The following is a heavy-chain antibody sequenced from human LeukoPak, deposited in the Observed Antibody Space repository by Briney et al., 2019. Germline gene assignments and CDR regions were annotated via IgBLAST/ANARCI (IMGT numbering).Heavy chain of an antibody. V-gene: IGHV4-34*01. Sequence: PSETLSLTCAVYGGSFSGYYWSWIRLPPGKGLEWIGEINHSGSTNYNPSLKSRVTISVDTSKNQFSLRLSSVTAADTAVYYCARGGYSYGFKAFDIWGQGTKVTVSS. CDR3: ARGGYSYGFKAFDI. D-gene: IGHD5-18*01. CDR2: INHSGST. J-gene: IGHJ3*02. CDR1: GGSFSGYY.